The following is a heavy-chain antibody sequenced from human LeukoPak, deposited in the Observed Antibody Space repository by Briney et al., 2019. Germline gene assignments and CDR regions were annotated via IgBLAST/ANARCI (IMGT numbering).Heavy chain of an antibody. D-gene: IGHD6-6*01. J-gene: IGHJ1*01. CDR1: GFTFSNYA. CDR2: IRGNGVTT. Sequence: PGGSLRLSCAASGFTFSNYAMSWVRQAPGKGLEWVSAIRGNGVTTYDADSVKGRFTISRDNSKNTLYLQMNSLRAEDTAVYYCANQAPVPRYFQHWGQGTLVTVSS. CDR3: ANQAPVPRYFQH. V-gene: IGHV3-23*01.